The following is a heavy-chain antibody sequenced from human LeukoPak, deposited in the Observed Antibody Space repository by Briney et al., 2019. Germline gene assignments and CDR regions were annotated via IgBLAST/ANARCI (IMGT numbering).Heavy chain of an antibody. Sequence: SETLSLTCTVSGYSISSGYYWGWIRQPPGRGLEWIGYIYFSGSTNYNPSLKSRVTISIDTPNNQFSLKLSSVTAADTGVYYCARGLGAVAGRIYDGFDMWGQGTMVTVSS. CDR3: ARGLGAVAGRIYDGFDM. D-gene: IGHD6-19*01. CDR2: IYFSGST. CDR1: GYSISSGYY. V-gene: IGHV4-38-2*02. J-gene: IGHJ3*02.